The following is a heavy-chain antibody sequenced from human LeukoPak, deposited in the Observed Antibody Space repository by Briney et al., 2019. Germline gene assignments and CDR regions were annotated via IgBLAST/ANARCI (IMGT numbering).Heavy chain of an antibody. J-gene: IGHJ5*02. Sequence: ASVKVSCKASGYTFTSYGISWVRQAPGQGLEWMGWISAYNGNTNYAQKLQGRVTMTEDTSTDTAYMELSSLRSEDTAVYYCATLMRRRCSGGSCYSPHSDWFDPWGQGTLVTVSS. V-gene: IGHV1-18*01. CDR3: ATLMRRRCSGGSCYSPHSDWFDP. CDR2: ISAYNGNT. CDR1: GYTFTSYG. D-gene: IGHD2-15*01.